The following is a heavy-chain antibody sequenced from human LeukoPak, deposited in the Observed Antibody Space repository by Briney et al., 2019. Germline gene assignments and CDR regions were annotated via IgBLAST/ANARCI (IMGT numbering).Heavy chain of an antibody. CDR1: AYSFTNYW. Sequence: MRGESLKISCKGSAYSFTNYWISWVRQLPGKGLECMGRIDPGDSQTNYSPSFQGHVTISADKSISTAYLQWSSLKASDTAMYYCARHSSVLNSFDPWGQGTLVTVSS. J-gene: IGHJ5*02. CDR2: IDPGDSQT. V-gene: IGHV5-10-1*01. CDR3: ARHSSVLNSFDP. D-gene: IGHD3-22*01.